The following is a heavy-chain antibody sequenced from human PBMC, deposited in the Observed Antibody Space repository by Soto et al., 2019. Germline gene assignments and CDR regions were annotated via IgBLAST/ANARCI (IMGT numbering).Heavy chain of an antibody. D-gene: IGHD4-17*01. CDR2: IYNSGST. Sequence: SETLSLTCTVSGGSISRYYWSWIRQPPGKGLEWIGYIYNSGSTNYNPSLKSRVTISVDTSKNQFSLKLSSVTAADTAVYYCAYGDSRGPFDSWGQGTLLTVS. V-gene: IGHV4-59*01. J-gene: IGHJ4*02. CDR3: AYGDSRGPFDS. CDR1: GGSISRYY.